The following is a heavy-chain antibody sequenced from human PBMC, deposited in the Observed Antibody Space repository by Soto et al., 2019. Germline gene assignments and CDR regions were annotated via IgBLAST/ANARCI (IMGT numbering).Heavy chain of an antibody. J-gene: IGHJ6*02. V-gene: IGHV3-74*01. Sequence: GGSLRPSCAASGFTFSSYWMHWVRQVPGKGLVWVSRINSDGSSTSYAESVKGRFTISRDRAKNTLYLQMNSLRAEDRAVYYCARDPPSAGYYDRSGYYYNYYYHGMDVWGQGTTVT. CDR1: GFTFSSYW. CDR3: ARDPPSAGYYDRSGYYYNYYYHGMDV. CDR2: INSDGSST. D-gene: IGHD3-22*01.